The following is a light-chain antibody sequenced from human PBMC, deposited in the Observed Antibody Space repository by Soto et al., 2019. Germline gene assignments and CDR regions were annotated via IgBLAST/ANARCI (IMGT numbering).Light chain of an antibody. V-gene: IGKV1-39*01. Sequence: DIQMTQSPASLSASVGDRVTITCRASQNINSYLHWYQQKTGKAPKLLIYAASTLQSGVPSRFSGSGSGTDFTLTLNSLQPEDFATYYCQQGYSTLWTFGQGTKVEIK. CDR2: AAS. CDR3: QQGYSTLWT. CDR1: QNINSY. J-gene: IGKJ1*01.